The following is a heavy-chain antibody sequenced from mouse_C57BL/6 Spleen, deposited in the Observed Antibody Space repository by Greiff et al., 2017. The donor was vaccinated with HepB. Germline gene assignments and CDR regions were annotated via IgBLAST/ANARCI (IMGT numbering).Heavy chain of an antibody. J-gene: IGHJ3*01. CDR1: GFSFNTYA. CDR2: IRSKSNNYAT. D-gene: IGHD2-4*01. V-gene: IGHV10-1*01. Sequence: EVKLQESGGGLVQPKGSLKLSCAASGFSFNTYAMNWVRQAPGKGLEWVARIRSKSNNYATYYADSVKDRFTISRDDSESMLYLQMNNLKTEDTAMYYCVREGDDYDGAWFAYWGQGTLVTVSA. CDR3: VREGDDYDGAWFAY.